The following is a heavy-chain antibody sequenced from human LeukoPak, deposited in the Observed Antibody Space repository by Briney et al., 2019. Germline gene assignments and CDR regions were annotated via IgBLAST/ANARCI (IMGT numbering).Heavy chain of an antibody. Sequence: SETLSLTCTVSGGSISSSSYYWGWIRQPPGKEQEWIGSIYYSGSTYYNPSLKSRVTISVDTSKNQFSLKLSSVTAADTAVYYCASLSPYYYDSSGNNFDYWGQGTLVTVSS. V-gene: IGHV4-39*01. CDR1: GGSISSSSYY. J-gene: IGHJ4*02. CDR2: IYYSGST. CDR3: ASLSPYYYDSSGNNFDY. D-gene: IGHD3-22*01.